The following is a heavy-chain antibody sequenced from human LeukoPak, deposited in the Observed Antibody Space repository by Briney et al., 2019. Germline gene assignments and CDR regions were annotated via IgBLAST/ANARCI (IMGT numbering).Heavy chain of an antibody. J-gene: IGHJ4*02. CDR3: AKDSPHEGAPAVQDY. CDR2: IRYDGSNK. Sequence: GGSLRLSCAASGFTFSSYGMHWVRQAPGKGLEWVAFIRYDGSNKYYADSVKGRFTISRDNSKNTLYLQMNSLRAEDTAVYYCAKDSPHEGAPAVQDYWGQGTLVTVYS. V-gene: IGHV3-30*02. D-gene: IGHD2-2*01. CDR1: GFTFSSYG.